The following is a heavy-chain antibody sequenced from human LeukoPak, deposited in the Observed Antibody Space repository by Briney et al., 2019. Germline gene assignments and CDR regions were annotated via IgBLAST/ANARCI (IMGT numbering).Heavy chain of an antibody. V-gene: IGHV3-23*01. CDR2: ISSSGGDT. Sequence: GGSLRLSCTASGFTLTNLAMTWVRQAPGKGLEWVSGISSSGGDTYHADSVKGRFTISRDNSKNTLYLQMNSLRAEDTAVYYCARDGGKNDPLDYWGQGTLVTVSS. J-gene: IGHJ4*02. D-gene: IGHD3-16*01. CDR1: GFTLTNLA. CDR3: ARDGGKNDPLDY.